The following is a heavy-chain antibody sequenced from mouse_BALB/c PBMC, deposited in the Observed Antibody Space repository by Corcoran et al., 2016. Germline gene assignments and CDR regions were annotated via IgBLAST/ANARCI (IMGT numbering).Heavy chain of an antibody. CDR3: ARGKLDSPYYYAMDY. D-gene: IGHD2-4*01. CDR2: INPYNDGT. Sequence: EVQLQQSGPELVKPGASVKMSCKASGYTFTSYVMHWVKQKPGQGLEWIGYINPYNDGTKYNEKFKGKATLTSDKSSSTAYMELSSLTSEDSAVYYGARGKLDSPYYYAMDYVGQGTSVTVSS. CDR1: GYTFTSYV. V-gene: IGHV1S136*01. J-gene: IGHJ4*01.